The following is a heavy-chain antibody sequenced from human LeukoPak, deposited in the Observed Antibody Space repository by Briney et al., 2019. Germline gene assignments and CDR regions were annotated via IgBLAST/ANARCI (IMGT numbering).Heavy chain of an antibody. J-gene: IGHJ6*03. CDR3: ARDPRVVRGVITYYYYYMDV. D-gene: IGHD3-10*01. Sequence: GASVKVSCKASGYTFTSYYMHWVRQAPGQGLEWMGIINPSGGSTSYAQKFQGRVTMTRDMSTSTVYMELSSLRSEDTAVYYCARDPRVVRGVITYYYYYMDVWGKGTTVTVSS. V-gene: IGHV1-46*01. CDR1: GYTFTSYY. CDR2: INPSGGST.